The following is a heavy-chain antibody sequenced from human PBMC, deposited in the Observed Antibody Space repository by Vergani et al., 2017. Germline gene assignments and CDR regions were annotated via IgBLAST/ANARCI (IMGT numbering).Heavy chain of an antibody. CDR2: ISGSGGST. CDR3: ARLVVTGWYFDL. CDR1: GFTFSSYA. D-gene: IGHD2-2*01. J-gene: IGHJ2*01. Sequence: EVQLLESGGGLVQPGGSLRLSCAASGFTFSSYAMSWVRQAPGKGLEWVSVISGSGGSTYYADSVKGRFTISRDNSKNTLYLQMNSLRAEDTAVYYCARLVVTGWYFDLWGRGTLVTVSS. V-gene: IGHV3-23*01.